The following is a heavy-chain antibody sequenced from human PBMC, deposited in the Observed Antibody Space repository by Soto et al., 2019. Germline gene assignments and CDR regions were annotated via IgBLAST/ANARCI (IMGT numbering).Heavy chain of an antibody. CDR3: ARLPYYDILTGYYEDY. D-gene: IGHD3-9*01. V-gene: IGHV4-59*08. CDR2: IYYSGST. Sequence: QVQLQESGPGLVKPSETLSLTCTVSGGSISSYYWSWIRQPPGKGLEWIGYIYYSGSTNYNPFLTSRVTISVDTSKNQFSLKLSSVTAADTAVYYCARLPYYDILTGYYEDYWGQGTLVTVSS. CDR1: GGSISSYY. J-gene: IGHJ4*02.